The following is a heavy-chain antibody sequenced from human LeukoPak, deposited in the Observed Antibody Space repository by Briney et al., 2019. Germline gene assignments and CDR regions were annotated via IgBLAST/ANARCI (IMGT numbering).Heavy chain of an antibody. CDR3: TTLNYDYLWGNYRSPYNWFDP. CDR1: GFTFSNAW. J-gene: IGHJ5*02. D-gene: IGHD3-16*02. Sequence: GGSLRLSCAASGFTFSNAWMSWVRQAPGKGLEWVGRIKSKTDGGTTDYAAPVKGRFTISRDDSKNTLYLQMNSLKTEDAAVYYCTTLNYDYLWGNYRSPYNWFDPWGQGTLVTVSS. CDR2: IKSKTDGGTT. V-gene: IGHV3-15*01.